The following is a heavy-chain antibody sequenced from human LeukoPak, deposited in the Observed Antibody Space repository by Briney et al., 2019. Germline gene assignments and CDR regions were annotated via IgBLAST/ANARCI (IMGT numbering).Heavy chain of an antibody. V-gene: IGHV3-30*18. D-gene: IGHD3-10*01. CDR2: ISYDGSNK. CDR1: GFTFSSYG. CDR3: AKDHVIMVRGGYFSMDV. J-gene: IGHJ6*02. Sequence: GGSLRLSCAASGFTFSSYGMHWVRQAPGKGLEWVAVISYDGSNKYYADSVKGRFTISRDNSKNTLYLQMNSLRAEDTAVYYCAKDHVIMVRGGYFSMDVWGQGTTVIVSS.